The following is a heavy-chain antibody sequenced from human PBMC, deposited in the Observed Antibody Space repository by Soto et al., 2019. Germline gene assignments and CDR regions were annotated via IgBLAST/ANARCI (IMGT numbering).Heavy chain of an antibody. D-gene: IGHD3-10*01. CDR3: AGERIAMVRGVPARYYFDY. Sequence: QVQLQESGPGLVKPSETLSLTCTVSGGSISSYYWSWIRQPPGKGLEWIGYIYYSGSTNYNPSLKSRVTISVDTSKHQFSLKLSSVTAADTAVYYCAGERIAMVRGVPARYYFDYWGQGTLVTVSS. J-gene: IGHJ4*02. CDR1: GGSISSYY. CDR2: IYYSGST. V-gene: IGHV4-59*01.